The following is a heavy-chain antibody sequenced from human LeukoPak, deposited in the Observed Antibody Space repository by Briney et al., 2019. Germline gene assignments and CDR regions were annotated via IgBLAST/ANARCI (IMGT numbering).Heavy chain of an antibody. Sequence: PGGSLRLSCAASGFTFNSYAMIWVRQAPEKGLEWVATISGSGGGTYYADSVKGRFTISRDDSKNTLYLQMNSLRAEDMAVYYCAKDLGRYRNNYFDYWGQGTLFTVSS. CDR2: ISGSGGGT. CDR1: GFTFNSYA. CDR3: AKDLGRYRNNYFDY. J-gene: IGHJ4*02. D-gene: IGHD1-26*01. V-gene: IGHV3-23*01.